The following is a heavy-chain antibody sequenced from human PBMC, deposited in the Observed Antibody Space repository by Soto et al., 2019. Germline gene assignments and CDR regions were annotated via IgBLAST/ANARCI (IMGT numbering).Heavy chain of an antibody. CDR2: ISPSYGNT. V-gene: IGHV1-18*01. CDR1: GYTFTIYG. CDR3: AREGGDSGRSDY. J-gene: IGHJ4*02. D-gene: IGHD1-26*01. Sequence: ASVKVSCKTSGYTFTIYGISWVRQAPGQGLEWMGWISPSYGNTKYAQKVQGRVTMTTETSTSTAYMELKSLTSDDTAVYCCAREGGDSGRSDYWGQGTLVTVSS.